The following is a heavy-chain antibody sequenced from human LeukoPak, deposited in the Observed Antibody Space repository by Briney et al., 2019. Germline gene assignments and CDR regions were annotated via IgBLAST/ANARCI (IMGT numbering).Heavy chain of an antibody. J-gene: IGHJ4*02. CDR3: ARRYSNSSEGFDS. D-gene: IGHD6-6*01. V-gene: IGHV1-2*02. Sequence: ASVKVSCKASGYTFTDYHTHWVRQAPGQGLEWMGWINPNGGGTNYAGKFQGRVTMTRDTSISTAYMDLSRLRSDDSATYYCARRYSNSSEGFDSWGQGTLVTVSS. CDR2: INPNGGGT. CDR1: GYTFTDYH.